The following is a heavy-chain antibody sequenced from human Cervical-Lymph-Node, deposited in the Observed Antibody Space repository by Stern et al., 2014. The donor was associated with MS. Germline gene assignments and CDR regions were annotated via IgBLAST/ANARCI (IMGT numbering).Heavy chain of an antibody. CDR1: GFTFSNYA. CDR2: TSGSGGTS. J-gene: IGHJ4*02. V-gene: IGHV3-23*04. Sequence: VQLVQSGGGLVQPGGSLRLSCAASGFTFSNYAMSWVRQAPGKGLEWVSSTSGSGGTSYDADSVKGRFTISRDNSKNTLYLQMNSLRVEDTAVYYCAKARDYYDSSASKDWGQGILVTVSS. D-gene: IGHD3-22*01. CDR3: AKARDYYDSSASKD.